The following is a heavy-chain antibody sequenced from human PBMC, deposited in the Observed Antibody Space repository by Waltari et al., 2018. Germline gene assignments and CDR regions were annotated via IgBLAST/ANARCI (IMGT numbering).Heavy chain of an antibody. J-gene: IGHJ5*02. CDR1: GFTFSSYR. Sequence: EVQLVESGGVLVQPGGSLRLSCEASGFTFSSYRMNWVRQAPGKGLEWVSYISSSSSTIYYADSVKGRFTISRDNAKNSLYLQMNSLRAEDTAVYYCARESRGFDPWGQGTLVTVSS. D-gene: IGHD3-10*01. V-gene: IGHV3-48*04. CDR3: ARESRGFDP. CDR2: ISSSSSTI.